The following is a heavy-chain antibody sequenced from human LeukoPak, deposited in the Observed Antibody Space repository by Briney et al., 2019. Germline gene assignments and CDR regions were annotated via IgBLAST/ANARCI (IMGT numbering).Heavy chain of an antibody. CDR3: ARFAYGYNYFDY. Sequence: GESLKISCKGSGYSFTSYWITWVRQMPGKGLEWMGRIDPSDSYINYSPSFQGHVTISADKSISTAYLQWSSLKASDTAMYYCARFAYGYNYFDYWGQGTLVTVSS. D-gene: IGHD5-24*01. CDR2: IDPSDSYI. J-gene: IGHJ4*02. CDR1: GYSFTSYW. V-gene: IGHV5-10-1*01.